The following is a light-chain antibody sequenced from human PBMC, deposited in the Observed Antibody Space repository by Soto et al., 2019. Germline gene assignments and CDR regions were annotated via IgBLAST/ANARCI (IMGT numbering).Light chain of an antibody. CDR1: TGDVGAYNF. CDR2: DAS. CDR3: CSYAGSFTWV. J-gene: IGLJ7*01. Sequence: QSALTQPRSVSGSPGQSVTISCTGTTGDVGAYNFVSWYQHHPGKAPKLMIFDASKRPSGVPDRFSASKSGNTASLTISGLQAEDEDDYYCCSYAGSFTWVFGGGTQLTVL. V-gene: IGLV2-11*01.